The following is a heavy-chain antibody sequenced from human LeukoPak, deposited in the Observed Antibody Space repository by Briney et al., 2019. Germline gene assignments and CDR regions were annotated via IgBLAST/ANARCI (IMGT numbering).Heavy chain of an antibody. Sequence: GRSLRLSCAASGFTFSSYAMHWVRQAPGKGLEWVAVISYDGSNKYYADSVKGRFTISRDNSKNTLYLQMNSLRAEDTAVYYCVERRYGGTHGGMDVWGQGTTVTVSS. D-gene: IGHD4-23*01. CDR3: VERRYGGTHGGMDV. CDR1: GFTFSSYA. V-gene: IGHV3-30-3*01. J-gene: IGHJ6*02. CDR2: ISYDGSNK.